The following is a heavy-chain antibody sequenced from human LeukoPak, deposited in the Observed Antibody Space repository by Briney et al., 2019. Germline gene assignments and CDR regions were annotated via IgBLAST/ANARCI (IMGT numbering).Heavy chain of an antibody. Sequence: SETLSLTCTVSGGSISSYYWSWIRQPAGXXLEWIGRIYTSGSTNYNPSLKSRVTMSVDTSKNQFSLKLSSVTAADTAVYYCAREDGLYSGYGIFDYWGQGTLVTVSS. V-gene: IGHV4-4*07. CDR3: AREDGLYSGYGIFDY. CDR2: IYTSGST. J-gene: IGHJ4*02. CDR1: GGSISSYY. D-gene: IGHD5-12*01.